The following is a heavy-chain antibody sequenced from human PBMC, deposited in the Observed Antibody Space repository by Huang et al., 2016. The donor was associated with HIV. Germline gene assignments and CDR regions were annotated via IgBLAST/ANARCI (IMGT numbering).Heavy chain of an antibody. D-gene: IGHD3-3*01. Sequence: EVQLVESGGGLVKPGGSLRLSCAASGFTFCCYSMNWVRLGPGKGLEWVPSISSRSSYMYYADSVKGRFTISRDNAKNSLYLQMNSLRAEDTAVYYCARAGPTPNRFGVGGFDYWGQGTLVTVSS. CDR1: GFTFCCYS. CDR3: ARAGPTPNRFGVGGFDY. CDR2: ISSRSSYM. V-gene: IGHV3-21*01. J-gene: IGHJ4*02.